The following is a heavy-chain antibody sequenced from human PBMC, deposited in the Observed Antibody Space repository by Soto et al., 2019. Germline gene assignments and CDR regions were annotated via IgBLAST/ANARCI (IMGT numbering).Heavy chain of an antibody. CDR2: ISVYNGNT. Sequence: ASVKVSCKASGYTFTSYGISWVRQAPGQGLEWMGWISVYNGNTNYAQKLQGRVTMTTDTSTSTAYMELRSLRSDDTAVYYCARGPPRGQPPIAARPGADNWFDPWGQGTLVTVSS. CDR1: GYTFTSYG. D-gene: IGHD6-6*01. CDR3: ARGPPRGQPPIAARPGADNWFDP. V-gene: IGHV1-18*04. J-gene: IGHJ5*02.